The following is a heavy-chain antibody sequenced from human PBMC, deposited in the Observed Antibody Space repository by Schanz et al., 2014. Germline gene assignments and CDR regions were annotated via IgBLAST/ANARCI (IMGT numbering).Heavy chain of an antibody. J-gene: IGHJ3*02. Sequence: QVQLVESGGGVVQPGRSLRLSCAGSGFSFSGFGMHWVRQAPGKGLEWVAVISYDGRNKYFADSVKGRFTISRDNSKNTLFLQVNSLRDEDTALYYCAKDMHKDYGGKPQAFDIWGQ. CDR2: ISYDGRNK. D-gene: IGHD4-17*01. CDR1: GFSFSGFG. V-gene: IGHV3-30*18. CDR3: AKDMHKDYGGKPQAFDI.